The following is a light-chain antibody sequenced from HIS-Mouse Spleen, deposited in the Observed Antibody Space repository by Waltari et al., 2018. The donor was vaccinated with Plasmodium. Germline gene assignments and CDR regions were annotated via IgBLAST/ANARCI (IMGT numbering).Light chain of an antibody. J-gene: IGKJ3*01. CDR1: QRVSSN. CDR3: QQYNNWSFT. Sequence: IVMTQSPATLSVSPGERATLSCRASQRVSSNFAWYQQKPGQAPRLFIYGASNRATGIPARFSGSGSGTEFTLTISSLQSEDFAVYYCQQYNNWSFTFGPGTKVDIK. CDR2: GAS. V-gene: IGKV3-15*01.